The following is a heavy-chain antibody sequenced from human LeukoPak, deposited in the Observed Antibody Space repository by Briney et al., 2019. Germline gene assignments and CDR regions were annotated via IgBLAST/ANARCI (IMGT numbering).Heavy chain of an antibody. CDR3: ARGVGDYGDY. D-gene: IGHD4-17*01. Sequence: SETLSLTCTVSGGSISSYYWSWIRQPPGKGLEWIGYIYYSGSTNYNPSLESRVTISVDTSKNQFSLKLSSVTAADTAVYYCARGVGDYGDYWGQGTLVTVSS. J-gene: IGHJ4*02. V-gene: IGHV4-59*01. CDR1: GGSISSYY. CDR2: IYYSGST.